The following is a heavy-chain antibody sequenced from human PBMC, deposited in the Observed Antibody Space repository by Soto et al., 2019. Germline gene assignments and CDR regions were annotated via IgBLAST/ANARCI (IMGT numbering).Heavy chain of an antibody. J-gene: IGHJ2*01. CDR2: INPLSGGS. D-gene: IGHD1-26*01. V-gene: IGHV1-2*02. CDR3: AREGGEGATARPFHWHLDH. CDR1: GYRFTGSY. Sequence: ASVKVSCKASGYRFTGSYIHWVRQAPGQGLEWMGWINPLSGGSKATQSFQGRVTMTRDTSINTAYMDLSGLTYDDTALYFCAREGGEGATARPFHWHLDHWGRGTLVTVSS.